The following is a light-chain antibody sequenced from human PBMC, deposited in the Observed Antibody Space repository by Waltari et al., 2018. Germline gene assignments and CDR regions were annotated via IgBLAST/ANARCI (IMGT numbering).Light chain of an antibody. Sequence: SSELTQDPAVSVALGQTVKIRCQGDSLRSFFASRYQQKPGLAPLLVLFAENSRPSGIPDRFSGSSSRDKAYLTITGAQAEDEADYYCKSRDSTGAFVLFGGGTKLTVL. CDR2: AEN. V-gene: IGLV3-19*01. J-gene: IGLJ2*01. CDR1: SLRSFF. CDR3: KSRDSTGAFVL.